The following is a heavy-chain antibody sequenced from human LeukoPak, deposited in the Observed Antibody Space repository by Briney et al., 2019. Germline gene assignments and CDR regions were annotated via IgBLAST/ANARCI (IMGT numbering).Heavy chain of an antibody. Sequence: GGSLRLSCAASGFTFDTYWMSWVRQAPGKGLEWVANIKQDGSEKDYVDSVKGRFTISRDNSKNTLYLQMNSLRAEDTAVYYCAKGGLRYFDWLLGVLDYWGQGTLVTVSS. CDR3: AKGGLRYFDWLLGVLDY. J-gene: IGHJ4*02. D-gene: IGHD3-9*01. V-gene: IGHV3-7*01. CDR2: IKQDGSEK. CDR1: GFTFDTYW.